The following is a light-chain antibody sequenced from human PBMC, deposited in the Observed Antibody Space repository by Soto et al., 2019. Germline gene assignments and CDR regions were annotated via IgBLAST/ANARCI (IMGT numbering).Light chain of an antibody. V-gene: IGKV3-20*01. J-gene: IGKJ1*01. CDR1: RSVTNNY. CDR3: QQYNNWPT. CDR2: GAS. Sequence: EIVLTQSPGTRSFFLGERATPSLMASRSVTNNYLAWHQQKPGQTPRLLIYGASIRATGIPDRFSGSGSETDFSLTISRLEPEDLAVYYCQQYNNWPTFGQGTKVDI.